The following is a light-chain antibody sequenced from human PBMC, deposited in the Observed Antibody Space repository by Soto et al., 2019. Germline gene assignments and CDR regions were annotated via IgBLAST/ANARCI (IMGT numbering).Light chain of an antibody. J-gene: IGLJ2*01. CDR2: EVS. V-gene: IGLV2-8*01. CDR3: SSYAGSNIPVV. Sequence: QSALTQPPSASGSPGQSVTISCTGTSSDVGGYNCVSWYQQHPGKAPKHMIYEVSKRPSGVPDRFSGSKSGNTASLTVSGLQAEDEADYYCSSYAGSNIPVVFGGGTKLTVL. CDR1: SSDVGGYNC.